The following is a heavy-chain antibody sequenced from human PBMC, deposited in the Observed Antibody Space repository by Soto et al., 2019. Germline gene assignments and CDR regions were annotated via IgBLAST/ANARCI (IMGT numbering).Heavy chain of an antibody. CDR2: ISYDGSNK. Sequence: PGGSLRLSCAASGFTFSSYAMHWVRQAPGKGLEWVAVISYDGSNKYYADSVKGRFTISRDNFKNTLYLQMNSLRAEDTAVYYCARGYGRNFDYWGQGTLVTVSS. CDR1: GFTFSSYA. J-gene: IGHJ4*02. CDR3: ARGYGRNFDY. D-gene: IGHD5-18*01. V-gene: IGHV3-30-3*01.